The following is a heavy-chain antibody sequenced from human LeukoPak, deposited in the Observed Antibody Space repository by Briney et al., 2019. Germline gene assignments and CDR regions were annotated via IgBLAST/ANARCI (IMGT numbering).Heavy chain of an antibody. CDR3: ARDRPDYYGSGSYYPGGFDY. D-gene: IGHD3-10*01. J-gene: IGHJ4*02. CDR2: INHSGST. CDR1: GGSFSGYY. Sequence: SETLSLTCAVYGGSFSGYYWSWIRQPPGKGLEWIGEINHSGSTYYNPSLKSRVTISVDTSKNQFSLKLSSVTAADTAVYYCARDRPDYYGSGSYYPGGFDYWGQGTLVTVSS. V-gene: IGHV4-34*01.